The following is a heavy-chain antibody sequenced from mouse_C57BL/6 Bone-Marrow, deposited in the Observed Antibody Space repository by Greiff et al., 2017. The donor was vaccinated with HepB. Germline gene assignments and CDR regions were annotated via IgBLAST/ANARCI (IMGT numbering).Heavy chain of an antibody. CDR1: GFSLTGYG. J-gene: IGHJ4*01. D-gene: IGHD2-1*01. CDR3: ASWIYYGNLRRAMDY. V-gene: IGHV2-6*01. CDR2: IWGVGST. Sequence: VKLVESGPGLVAPSQSLSITCTVSGFSLTGYGVDWVRQSPGKGLEWLGVIWGVGSTNYNSALKSRLSISKDNSKSQVFLKMNSLQTDDTAMYYCASWIYYGNLRRAMDYWGQGTSVTVSS.